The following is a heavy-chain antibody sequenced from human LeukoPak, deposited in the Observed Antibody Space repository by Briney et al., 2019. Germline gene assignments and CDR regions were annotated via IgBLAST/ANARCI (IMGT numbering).Heavy chain of an antibody. CDR3: ATPGDFGVVIIPV. CDR1: GYSISSGYY. D-gene: IGHD3-3*01. V-gene: IGHV4-38-2*02. CDR2: IYYSGST. Sequence: KTSETLSLTCTVSGYSISSGYYWGWIRQPPGRELEWIASIYYSGSTYYNPSLKSRVTISVDTSKNQFSLKLSSVTAADTAVYYCATPGDFGVVIIPVWGQGALVTVSS. J-gene: IGHJ4*02.